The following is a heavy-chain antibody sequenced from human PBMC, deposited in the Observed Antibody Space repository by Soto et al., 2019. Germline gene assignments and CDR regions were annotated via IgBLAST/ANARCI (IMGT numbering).Heavy chain of an antibody. CDR2: ISGSGDTT. J-gene: IGHJ4*02. CDR1: GFTFSSYA. D-gene: IGHD1-7*01. V-gene: IGHV3-23*01. Sequence: GGSLRLSCAASGFTFSSYAMSWVRQAPGKGLEWVSGISGSGDTTYDADSVKGRFTISRDHSKNTVSLQMNSLRVEDTAVYYCASTPWNYGENRYFDYWGQGTLVTVSS. CDR3: ASTPWNYGENRYFDY.